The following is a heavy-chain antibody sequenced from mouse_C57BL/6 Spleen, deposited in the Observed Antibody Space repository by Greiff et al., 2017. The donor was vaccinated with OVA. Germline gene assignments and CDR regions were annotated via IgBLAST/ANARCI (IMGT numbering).Heavy chain of an antibody. CDR1: GYSITGDY. D-gene: IGHD2-2*01. CDR3: ARDQGYYWYFDV. V-gene: IGHV3-8*01. CDR2: ISYSGST. J-gene: IGHJ1*03. Sequence: EVKVVESGPGLAKPSQTLSLTCSVTGYSITGDYWNWIRKFPGNKLEYMGYISYSGSTYYNPSLKSRISITRDTSKNQYYLQLNSVTTEDTATYYCARDQGYYWYFDVWGTGTTVTVSS.